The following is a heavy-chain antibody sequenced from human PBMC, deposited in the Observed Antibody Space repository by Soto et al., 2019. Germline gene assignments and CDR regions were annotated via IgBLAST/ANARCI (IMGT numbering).Heavy chain of an antibody. V-gene: IGHV4-39*01. CDR1: GGSISSSSYY. Sequence: SETLSLTCTVSGGSISSSSYYWGWIRQPPGKGLEWIGSIYYSGSTYYNPSLKSRVTISVDTSKNQFSLKLSSATAADTAVYYCARRLYYYSIGFAGSGMDVWGQGTTVTVFS. CDR2: IYYSGST. CDR3: ARRLYYYSIGFAGSGMDV. D-gene: IGHD3-22*01. J-gene: IGHJ6*02.